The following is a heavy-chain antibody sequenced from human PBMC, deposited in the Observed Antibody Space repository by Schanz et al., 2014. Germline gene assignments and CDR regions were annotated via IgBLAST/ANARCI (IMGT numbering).Heavy chain of an antibody. CDR1: GYSFTTYD. CDR2: MNPTTGNR. D-gene: IGHD4-17*01. Sequence: QVQLVQSGAEVKKPGASVRVSCKASGYSFTTYDVNWVRQATGQGLEWMGWMNPTTGNRGYAQNFQGRVTMTRETSLKTAYKEMTDRKFEDAGLYYCAISYGDRPLWGQGTLIAVSS. V-gene: IGHV1-8*01. J-gene: IGHJ4*02. CDR3: AISYGDRPL.